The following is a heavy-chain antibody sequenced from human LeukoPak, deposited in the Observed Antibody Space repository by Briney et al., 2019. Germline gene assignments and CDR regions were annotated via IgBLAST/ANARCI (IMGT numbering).Heavy chain of an antibody. V-gene: IGHV4-34*01. J-gene: IGHJ6*02. CDR1: GGSFSGYY. Sequence: SETLSLTCAVYGGSFSGYYWSWIRQPPGKGLEWIGEINHSGSTSYNPSLKSRVTISVDTSKNQFSLKLSSVTAADTAVYYCARGPGYYYYYYGMDVWGQGTTVTVSS. CDR2: INHSGST. CDR3: ARGPGYYYYYYGMDV.